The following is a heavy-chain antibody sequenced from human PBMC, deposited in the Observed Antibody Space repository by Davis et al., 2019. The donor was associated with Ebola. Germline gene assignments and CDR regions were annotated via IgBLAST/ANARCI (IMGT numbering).Heavy chain of an antibody. CDR3: ARGSGYDSGDY. V-gene: IGHV4-34*09. Sequence: PSETLSLTCTVSGGSISSYYWSWIRQPPGKGLEWIGEINHSGSTNYNPSLKSRVTISVDTSKNQFSLKLSSVTAADTAVYYCARGSGYDSGDYWGQGTLVTVSS. D-gene: IGHD5-12*01. CDR1: GGSISSYY. J-gene: IGHJ4*02. CDR2: INHSGST.